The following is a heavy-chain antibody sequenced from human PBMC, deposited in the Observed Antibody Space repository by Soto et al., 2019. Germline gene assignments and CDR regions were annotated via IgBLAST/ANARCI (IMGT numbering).Heavy chain of an antibody. J-gene: IGHJ4*02. CDR1: GYTLTGYY. CDR3: ARDRCSTTSCYLAFDY. V-gene: IGHV1-3*01. D-gene: IGHD2-2*01. Sequence: GASVKVSCKTSGYTLTGYYIQWVRQAPGQRLEWMGWINAGNGDTKFSQKFQGRVTITRDTSASTAYMELSSLRSEDTAVYYCARDRCSTTSCYLAFDYWGQGTLVTVSS. CDR2: INAGNGDT.